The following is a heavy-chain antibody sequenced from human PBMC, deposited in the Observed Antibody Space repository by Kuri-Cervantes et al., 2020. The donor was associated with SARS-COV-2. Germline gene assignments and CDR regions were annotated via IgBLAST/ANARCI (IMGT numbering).Heavy chain of an antibody. V-gene: IGHV5-51*01. CDR3: ATSGKEEWELLGFDY. CDR1: GYSFTSYW. Sequence: GESLRISCKGPGYSFTSYWIGWVRQMPGKGLEWMGIIYPGDSDTRYSPSFQGQVTISADKSISTAYLQWSSLKASDTAMYYCATSGKEEWELLGFDYWGQGTLVTVSS. J-gene: IGHJ4*01. CDR2: IYPGDSDT. D-gene: IGHD1-26*01.